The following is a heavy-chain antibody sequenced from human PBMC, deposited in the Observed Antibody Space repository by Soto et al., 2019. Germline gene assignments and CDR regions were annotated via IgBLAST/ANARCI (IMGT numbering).Heavy chain of an antibody. Sequence: HEHLVQSGAEVKRPGASLKVSCKASGYSFTGYYIHWVRQAPGQGLEWMGWINPDSGATNYAQNFQDRVTLTSDTSISTASMDLTSLTSDYTAVYYCARGDYGTGGYPFPYFDYWGQGTLVFVSS. CDR3: ARGDYGTGGYPFPYFDY. V-gene: IGHV1-2*02. J-gene: IGHJ4*02. D-gene: IGHD2-8*02. CDR1: GYSFTGYY. CDR2: INPDSGAT.